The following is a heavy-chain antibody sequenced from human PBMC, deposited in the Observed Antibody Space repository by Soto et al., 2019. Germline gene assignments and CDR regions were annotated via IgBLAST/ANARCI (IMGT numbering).Heavy chain of an antibody. D-gene: IGHD2-2*02. J-gene: IGHJ5*02. V-gene: IGHV1-69*13. CDR3: ASGGGAYCSSTSCYTEGWFDP. CDR2: IIPIFGTA. Sequence: ASVKVSCKASGGTFSSYAISWVRQAPGRGLEWMGGIIPIFGTANYAQKFQGRVTITADESTSTAYMELSSLRSEDTAVYYCASGGGAYCSSTSCYTEGWFDPWGQGTLVTVSS. CDR1: GGTFSSYA.